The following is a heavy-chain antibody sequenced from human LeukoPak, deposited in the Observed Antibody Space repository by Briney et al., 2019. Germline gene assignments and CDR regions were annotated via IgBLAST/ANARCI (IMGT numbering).Heavy chain of an antibody. CDR1: GFXLSDYY. V-gene: IGHV3-11*03. D-gene: IGHD1-1*01. CDR2: FNNVDIYT. CDR3: ASGTPEAPHDN. J-gene: IGHJ4*02. Sequence: PGGSLRLSCAASGFXLSDYYMTWIRQAPGKGLEWLASFNNVDIYTNYAESVRGRSTISRDSAKNSLYLQMNSLRADDTAVYYCASGTPEAPHDNWGQGTLVTVAS.